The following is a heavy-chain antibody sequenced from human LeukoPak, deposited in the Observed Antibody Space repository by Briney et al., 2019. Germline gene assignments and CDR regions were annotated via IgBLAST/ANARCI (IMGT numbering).Heavy chain of an antibody. J-gene: IGHJ3*02. D-gene: IGHD3-22*01. CDR2: IYYSGST. V-gene: IGHV4-31*03. Sequence: SQTLSLTCTLSGGSLSSGGYYWSWLRQHPGKGLEWIGYIYYSGSTYYNPSLKSRVIISVDTSKSQFSLKLSSVTAADTAVYYCARVLNASGSGYRSLNAFDIWGQGTMVTVSS. CDR3: ARVLNASGSGYRSLNAFDI. CDR1: GGSLSSGGYY.